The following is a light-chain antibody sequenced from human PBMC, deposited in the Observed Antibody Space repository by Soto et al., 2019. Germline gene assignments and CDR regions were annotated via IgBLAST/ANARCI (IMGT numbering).Light chain of an antibody. V-gene: IGKV3-15*01. CDR1: QSVSSN. Sequence: EFAFTQSLGTLSLSPWERATLSCRASQSVSSNLAGYQQKPGQAPRLLIYGASTRATGIPARFSGSGSGTEFTLTISSLQSEDFAVYYCQQYNNWPPGTFGQGTKVDIK. CDR3: QQYNNWPPGT. CDR2: GAS. J-gene: IGKJ1*01.